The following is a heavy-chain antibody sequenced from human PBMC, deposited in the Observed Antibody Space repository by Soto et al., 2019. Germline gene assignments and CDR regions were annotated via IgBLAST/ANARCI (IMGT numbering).Heavy chain of an antibody. CDR2: ITPIFRTV. CDR3: VRDKGMGGHNLAVAGTVSGWFDP. V-gene: IGHV1-69*13. Sequence: GASVKVSCKPSGGTVNSYVFSWVRQAPGQGLEWMGGITPIFRTVNYAQKFQGRVTISAFESTSTVYMELSSLRSEDTAVYYCVRDKGMGGHNLAVAGTVSGWFDPWGPGTLVTVSS. D-gene: IGHD6-19*01. CDR1: GGTVNSYV. J-gene: IGHJ5*02.